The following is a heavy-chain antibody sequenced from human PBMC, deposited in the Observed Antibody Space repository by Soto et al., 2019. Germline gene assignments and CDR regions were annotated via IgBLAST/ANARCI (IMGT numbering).Heavy chain of an antibody. CDR3: ARGDVALPGFWSGYYSFDS. Sequence: QVQLQDSCPGLGKPTHTLSLTCAVSGVSISSGYCWSWIRQHPGKGLEWIGNIYDSGSTYYNQSLNSRVTISGDTSKNQFSLRLSSVTAADTALYYCARGDVALPGFWSGYYSFDSWVQGTLVTVSS. J-gene: IGHJ4*02. CDR2: IYDSGST. D-gene: IGHD3-3*01. V-gene: IGHV4-31*11. CDR1: GVSISSGYC.